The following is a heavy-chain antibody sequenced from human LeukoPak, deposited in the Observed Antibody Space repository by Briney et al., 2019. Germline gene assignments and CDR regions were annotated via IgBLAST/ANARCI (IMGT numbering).Heavy chain of an antibody. CDR3: ARDEGYCSSTSCYPVLSGDDY. D-gene: IGHD2-2*01. V-gene: IGHV1-2*02. J-gene: IGHJ4*02. Sequence: ASVKVSCKASGGTFSSYAISWVRQAPGQGLEWMGWVNPIMGGSNYVQNFLARVTLTRDTPISTAYMELSRLRSDDTAVYYCARDEGYCSSTSCYPVLSGDDYWGQGTLVTVSS. CDR2: VNPIMGGS. CDR1: GGTFSSYA.